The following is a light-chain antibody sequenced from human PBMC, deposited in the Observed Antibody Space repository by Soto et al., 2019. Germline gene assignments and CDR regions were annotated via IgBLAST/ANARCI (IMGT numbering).Light chain of an antibody. CDR2: DAS. V-gene: IGKV1-5*01. J-gene: IGKJ1*01. CDR3: QEYNSYTWT. CDR1: QSISSW. Sequence: DIQMTQSPSTLSASVGDRVTITCRASQSISSWLAWYQQKPGKAPKLLIYDASSLESGVPSRFNGSGSGTEFPLTISSLQPDDFATYYCQEYNSYTWTFGQGTKVEIK.